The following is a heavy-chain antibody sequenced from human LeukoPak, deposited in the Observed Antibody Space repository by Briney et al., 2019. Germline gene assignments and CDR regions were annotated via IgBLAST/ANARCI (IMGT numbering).Heavy chain of an antibody. CDR3: ARGDVAVAKLCGMDV. J-gene: IGHJ6*04. V-gene: IGHV1-69*06. CDR1: GGTFSSYA. Sequence: SVKVSCKASGGTFSSYAISWVRQAPGQGLEWMGGIIPIFGTANYAQKFQGRVTITADKSTSTAYMELSSLRSEDTAVYYCARGDVAVAKLCGMDVWGKGTTVTVSS. D-gene: IGHD6-19*01. CDR2: IIPIFGTA.